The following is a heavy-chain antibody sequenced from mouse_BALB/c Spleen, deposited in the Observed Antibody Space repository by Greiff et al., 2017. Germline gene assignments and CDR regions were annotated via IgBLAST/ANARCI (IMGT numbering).Heavy chain of an antibody. Sequence: EVMLVESGGGLVQPGGSRKLSCAASGFTFSSFGMHWVRQAPEKGLEWVAYISSGSSTIYYADTVKGRFTISRDNPKNTLFLQMTSLRSEDTAMYYCASLYGYAMDYWGQGTSVTVSS. CDR2: ISSGSSTI. CDR1: GFTFSSFG. V-gene: IGHV5-17*02. J-gene: IGHJ4*01. D-gene: IGHD1-1*01. CDR3: ASLYGYAMDY.